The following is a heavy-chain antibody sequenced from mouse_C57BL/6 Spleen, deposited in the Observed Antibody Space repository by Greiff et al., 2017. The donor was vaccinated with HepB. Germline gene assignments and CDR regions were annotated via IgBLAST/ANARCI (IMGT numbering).Heavy chain of an antibody. CDR2: IDPETGGT. J-gene: IGHJ3*01. CDR1: GYTFTDYE. Sequence: VQLQQSGAELVRPGASVMLSCKASGYTFTDYEMHWVKQTPVHGLEWIGAIDPETGGTAYNQKFKGKAILTADKSSSTAYMELRSLTSEDSAVYYCTRSDFITTVGPFAYWGQGTLVTVSA. CDR3: TRSDFITTVGPFAY. V-gene: IGHV1-15*01. D-gene: IGHD1-1*01.